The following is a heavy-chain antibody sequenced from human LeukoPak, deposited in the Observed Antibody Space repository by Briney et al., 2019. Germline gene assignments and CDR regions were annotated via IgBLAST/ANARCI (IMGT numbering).Heavy chain of an antibody. V-gene: IGHV1-8*01. Sequence: ASVKVSCKASGYTFTSYDINWVRQATGQGLEWMGWMNPNSGNTGYAQKFQGRVTITTGESTSTAYMEPSSLRSEDTAVYYCAKSVYSNYQYNWFDPWGQGTLVTVSS. J-gene: IGHJ5*02. CDR3: AKSVYSNYQYNWFDP. CDR2: MNPNSGNT. CDR1: GYTFTSYD. D-gene: IGHD4-11*01.